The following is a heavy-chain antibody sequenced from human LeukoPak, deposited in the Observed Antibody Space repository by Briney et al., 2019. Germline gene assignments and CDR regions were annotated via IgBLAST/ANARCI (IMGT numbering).Heavy chain of an antibody. V-gene: IGHV3-15*01. CDR2: IKRKNDGGAT. D-gene: IGHD6-13*01. CDR1: GFTFANAW. CDR3: SSSGSRWDYFDY. Sequence: GGSLRLSCAVSGFTFANAWMTWVRQAPGKGLEWVGRIKRKNDGGATDYATPVRGRFTISRDDSINTLYLQMNSLKTEDTAVYYCSSSGSRWDYFDYWGQGALVTVSS. J-gene: IGHJ4*02.